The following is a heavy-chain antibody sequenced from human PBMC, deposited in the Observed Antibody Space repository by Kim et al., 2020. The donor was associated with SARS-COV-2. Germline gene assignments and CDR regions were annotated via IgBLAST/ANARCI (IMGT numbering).Heavy chain of an antibody. CDR3: ASSITMVRGVPSNWFDP. CDR1: GGTFSSYA. CDR2: IIPIFGTA. D-gene: IGHD3-10*01. Sequence: SVKVSCKASGGTFSSYAISWVRQAPGQGLEWMGGIIPIFGTANYAQKFQGRVTITADESTSTAYMELSSLRSEDTAVYYCASSITMVRGVPSNWFDPWGQGTLVTVSS. V-gene: IGHV1-69*13. J-gene: IGHJ5*02.